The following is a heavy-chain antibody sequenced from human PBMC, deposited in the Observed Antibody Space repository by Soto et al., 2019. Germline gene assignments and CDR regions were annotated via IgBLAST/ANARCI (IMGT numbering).Heavy chain of an antibody. D-gene: IGHD1-1*01. J-gene: IGHJ3*02. CDR2: IYYSGNT. CDR1: GGSITTGGRY. CDR3: AQALVFTGGDGFDI. V-gene: IGHV4-31*02. Sequence: QVRLQEWGPGLVKPSQTLSLKCSVSGGSITTGGRYWSWIRQLPGKGLEGIGEIYYSGNTYYNASLKIRVTISVEAAKNHFSLKLSSVTAADTAVYYCAQALVFTGGDGFDIWGQGRLVTVSS.